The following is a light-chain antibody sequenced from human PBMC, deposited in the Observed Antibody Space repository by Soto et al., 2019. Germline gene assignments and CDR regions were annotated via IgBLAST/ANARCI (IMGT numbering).Light chain of an antibody. CDR2: GAS. CDR3: QQYGISPYT. Sequence: EIVVTQSPGTLSLSPGERATLSCRASQSVSGSYLAWYQQKPGQAPRLLIYGASSRATGIPDRFSGSGSGTDFTLTISRLEPEDFAVYYCQQYGISPYTFGQGTKLEIK. CDR1: QSVSGSY. J-gene: IGKJ2*01. V-gene: IGKV3-20*01.